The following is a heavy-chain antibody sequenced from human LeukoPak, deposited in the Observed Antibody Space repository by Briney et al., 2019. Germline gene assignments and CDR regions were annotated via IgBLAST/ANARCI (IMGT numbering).Heavy chain of an antibody. Sequence: SETLSLTCAVYGGSFSSYYWSWIRQPPGKGLEWIGYIYYSGSTNYNPSLKSRVTISVDTSKNQFSLKLSSVTAADTAVYYCASILPARGFDYWGQGTLVTVSS. D-gene: IGHD1-14*01. CDR3: ASILPARGFDY. J-gene: IGHJ4*02. CDR2: IYYSGST. V-gene: IGHV4-59*01. CDR1: GGSFSSYY.